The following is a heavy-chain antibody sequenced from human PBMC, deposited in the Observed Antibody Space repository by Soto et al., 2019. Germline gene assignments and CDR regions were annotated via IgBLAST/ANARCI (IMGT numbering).Heavy chain of an antibody. V-gene: IGHV1-69*13. CDR1: GGTFSSYA. CDR3: ASDVEMATITYYYYGMDV. Sequence: SVKVSCKASGGTFSSYAISWVRQAPGQGLEWMGGIIPIFGTANYAQKFQGRVTITADESTSTAYMELSSLRSGDTAVYYCASDVEMATITYYYYGMDVWGQGTTVTVSS. D-gene: IGHD5-12*01. CDR2: IIPIFGTA. J-gene: IGHJ6*02.